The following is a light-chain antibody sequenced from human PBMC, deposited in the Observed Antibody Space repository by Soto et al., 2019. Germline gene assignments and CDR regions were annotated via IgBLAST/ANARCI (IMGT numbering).Light chain of an antibody. V-gene: IGKV3-15*01. CDR2: GAS. CDR3: QQYGSSPLT. CDR1: QSISDT. J-gene: IGKJ4*01. Sequence: EIVMTQSPATLSVSPGGRATLSCRASQSISDTLAWYQQKPGQAPRLLIYGASTRAPGFPARFSGSGSGTDFTLTISRLEPEGFAVYYCQQYGSSPLTFGGGTKVDIK.